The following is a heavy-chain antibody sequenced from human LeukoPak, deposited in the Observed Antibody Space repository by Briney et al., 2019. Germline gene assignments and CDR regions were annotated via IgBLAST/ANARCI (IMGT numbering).Heavy chain of an antibody. Sequence: PGGSLRLSCAASGFTFSNYNMNWVRQAPGKGLEWVSSISYSSSYIYYADSLKGRFTISRHNAKNSLYLHMNSLRAEDTAVYYCARGADGVSSNSRGWFDPWGQGTLVTVSS. CDR3: ARGADGVSSNSRGWFDP. CDR2: ISYSSSYI. CDR1: GFTFSNYN. D-gene: IGHD2-15*01. V-gene: IGHV3-21*01. J-gene: IGHJ5*02.